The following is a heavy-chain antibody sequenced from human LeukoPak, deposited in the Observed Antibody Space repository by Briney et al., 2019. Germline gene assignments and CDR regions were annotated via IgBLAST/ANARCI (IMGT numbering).Heavy chain of an antibody. V-gene: IGHV3-23*01. D-gene: IGHD2-21*02. CDR1: GFTFSNYA. Sequence: PGGSLRLSCAASGFTFSNYAMSWVRQAPGKGLEWVSGISGYGGSTYYADSVKGRFTISRDNSKNTLYLQMNSLRAEDTAVYYCVLLHIVVVTANNWYFDLWGRGTLVTVSS. CDR3: VLLHIVVVTANNWYFDL. J-gene: IGHJ2*01. CDR2: ISGYGGST.